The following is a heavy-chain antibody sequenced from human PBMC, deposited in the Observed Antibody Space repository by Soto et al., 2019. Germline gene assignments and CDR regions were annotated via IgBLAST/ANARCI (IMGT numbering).Heavy chain of an antibody. J-gene: IGHJ3*02. CDR3: ARVRPWDEAFDI. Sequence: GGSLRLSCAASGFTFSSYGMHWVRQAPGKGLEWVAVIWYDGSNKYYADSVKGRFTISRDNSKNTLYLQMNSLRAEDTAVYYCARVRPWDEAFDIWGQGTMVTVSS. V-gene: IGHV3-33*01. CDR2: IWYDGSNK. D-gene: IGHD1-26*01. CDR1: GFTFSSYG.